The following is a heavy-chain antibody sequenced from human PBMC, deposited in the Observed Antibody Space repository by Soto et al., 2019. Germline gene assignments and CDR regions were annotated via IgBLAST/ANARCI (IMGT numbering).Heavy chain of an antibody. J-gene: IGHJ5*02. D-gene: IGHD6-19*01. Sequence: ASVKVSCKASGYTFTSYGISWVRQAPGQGLEWMGWISAYNGNTNYAQKLQGRVTMTTDTSTSTAYMELRSLRSEDTAVYYCARESHSSGRYDPPNNWFDPWGQGTLVTVSS. CDR2: ISAYNGNT. CDR3: ARESHSSGRYDPPNNWFDP. CDR1: GYTFTSYG. V-gene: IGHV1-18*01.